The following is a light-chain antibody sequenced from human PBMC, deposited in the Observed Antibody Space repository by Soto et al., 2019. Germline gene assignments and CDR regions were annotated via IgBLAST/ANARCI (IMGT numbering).Light chain of an antibody. CDR1: RIGSKS. V-gene: IGLV3-21*02. Sequence: SYELTQPPSASVAPGQTATISCGGSRIGSKSVHWYQQRPGRAPVLVLYDDVDRPSGISERFSGSNSGTTATLTITRVEAGDEADYYCQVWDGGSHHWVFGGGTKLTVL. CDR3: QVWDGGSHHWV. CDR2: DDV. J-gene: IGLJ3*02.